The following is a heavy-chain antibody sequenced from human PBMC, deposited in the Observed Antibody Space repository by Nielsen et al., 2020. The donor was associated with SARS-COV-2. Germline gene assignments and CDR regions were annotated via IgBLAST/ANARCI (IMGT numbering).Heavy chain of an antibody. V-gene: IGHV1-46*01. J-gene: IGHJ4*02. CDR3: ARKYSRVAGWGPFDY. D-gene: IGHD6-19*01. Sequence: WVRQAPGQGLEWMGIINPSGGSTSYAQKFQGRVTMTRDTSTSTVYMELSSLRSEDTAVYYCARKYSRVAGWGPFDYWGQGTLVTVSS. CDR2: INPSGGST.